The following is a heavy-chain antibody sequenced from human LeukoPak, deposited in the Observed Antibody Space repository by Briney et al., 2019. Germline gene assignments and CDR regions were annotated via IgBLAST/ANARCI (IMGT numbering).Heavy chain of an antibody. Sequence: GGSLRLSCAASGFTFSSYGMHWVRQAPGKGLEWVSAISGSGGSTYCADSVKGRFTISRDNSKNTLFLQMNSLRAEDTAVYYCASHLGDYYDSRGAYYFDYWGQGTLVTVSS. J-gene: IGHJ4*02. CDR3: ASHLGDYYDSRGAYYFDY. V-gene: IGHV3-23*01. CDR2: ISGSGGST. CDR1: GFTFSSYG. D-gene: IGHD3-22*01.